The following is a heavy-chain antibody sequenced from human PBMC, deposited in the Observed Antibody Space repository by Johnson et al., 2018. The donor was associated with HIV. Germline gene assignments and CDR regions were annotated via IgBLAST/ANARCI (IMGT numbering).Heavy chain of an antibody. CDR3: AKHPVLYGDFDDAFNL. CDR1: GFTFDDYA. D-gene: IGHD4-17*01. J-gene: IGHJ3*01. V-gene: IGHV3-30*02. CDR2: IRYDGSNK. Sequence: QEKLVESGGGLVQPGRSLRLSCAASGFTFDDYAMHWVRQAPGKGLEWVAFIRYDGSNKYYADSVKGRFTISRDNSKNTLYLQMNSLRAEDKAVYYCAKHPVLYGDFDDAFNLWGQGTMVTVAS.